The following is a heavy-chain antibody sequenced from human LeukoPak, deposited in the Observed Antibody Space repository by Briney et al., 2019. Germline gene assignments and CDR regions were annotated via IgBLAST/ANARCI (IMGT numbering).Heavy chain of an antibody. CDR1: GGSISSSSYY. V-gene: IGHV4-39*01. Sequence: PSETLSLTCTVAGGSISSSSYYLGWIRQPPGKWLEWIGSIYYSGRTYYTTSLKSRVTISADTSKNQFSLKLSSVTAADTAVYCCARLQIVPRLIDYWGQGTLVTVSS. J-gene: IGHJ4*02. D-gene: IGHD2-2*01. CDR2: IYYSGRT. CDR3: ARLQIVPRLIDY.